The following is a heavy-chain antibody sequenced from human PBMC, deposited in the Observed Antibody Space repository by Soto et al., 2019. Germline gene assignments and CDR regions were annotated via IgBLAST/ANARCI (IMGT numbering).Heavy chain of an antibody. J-gene: IGHJ6*02. CDR3: ARDPEIYSGKFDYGLDV. Sequence: PWGSLRLSCAASGFTFSSYAMSWVRQAPGKGLEWVSAISGRGGSTYYADSVKGRFTIPRDNSKNTLYLQMNSLRAEDTAVYYCARDPEIYSGKFDYGLDVWGQGTAVTVSS. CDR2: ISGRGGST. D-gene: IGHD4-4*01. V-gene: IGHV3-23*01. CDR1: GFTFSSYA.